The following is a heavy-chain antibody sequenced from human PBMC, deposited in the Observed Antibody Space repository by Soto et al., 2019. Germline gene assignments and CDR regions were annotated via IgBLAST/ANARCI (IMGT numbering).Heavy chain of an antibody. CDR1: GFTFSSYA. Sequence: EVQLVESGGGLVKPGGSLRLSCAASGFTFSSYAMAWVRQAPGKGLEWVSGISGTGGTPYYADSVKGRFTISRDNSQNTLYLQMNSLRAEDTAVFYCARYIGGPSDLWGQGTLVTVSS. CDR2: ISGTGGTP. J-gene: IGHJ5*02. V-gene: IGHV3-23*04. CDR3: ARYIGGPSDL. D-gene: IGHD5-12*01.